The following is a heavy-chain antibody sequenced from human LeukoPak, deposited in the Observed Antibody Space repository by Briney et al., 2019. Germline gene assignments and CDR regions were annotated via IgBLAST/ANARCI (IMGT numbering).Heavy chain of an antibody. J-gene: IGHJ6*03. CDR2: ISAYNGNT. CDR3: ATVERWNYDGSPYYYYYMDG. V-gene: IGHV1-18*01. CDR1: GYTFTSYG. D-gene: IGHD1-7*01. Sequence: ASVKVSCKASGYTFTSYGISWVRQAPGQGLEGMGWISAYNGNTNYAQKLQGRVTMTTDTSTSTAYMEMRSLRSDVTAVYYCATVERWNYDGSPYYYYYMDGWGKGTTVTVSS.